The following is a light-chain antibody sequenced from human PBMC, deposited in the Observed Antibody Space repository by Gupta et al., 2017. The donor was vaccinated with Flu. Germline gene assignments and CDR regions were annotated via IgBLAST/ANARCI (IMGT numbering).Light chain of an antibody. V-gene: IGLV2-14*01. CDR3: SSYTSSATLV. Sequence: QSALTQPASVSGSPGQSITISCTGTSSDVGAYNYVSWYQQHPGKAPKFVISEVTNRPSGVSYRFSASKSGNTASLTISGLQAEDEAYYYCSSYTSSATLVFGGGTKLSVL. CDR1: SSDVGAYNY. J-gene: IGLJ3*02. CDR2: EVT.